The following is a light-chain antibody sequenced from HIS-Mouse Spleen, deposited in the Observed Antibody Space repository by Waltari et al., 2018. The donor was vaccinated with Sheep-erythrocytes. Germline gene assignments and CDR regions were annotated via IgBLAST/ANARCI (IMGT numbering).Light chain of an antibody. J-gene: IGLJ1*01. V-gene: IGLV2-11*01. Sequence: QSALTQPRPVSGSPGPSVTISCTGTSRAVGGYNCVPWYQKHPGKAPKLMIYDVSKRPSGVPDRFSGSKSGNTASLTISGLQAEDEADYYCCSYAGSYNHVFATGTKVTVL. CDR3: CSYAGSYNHV. CDR1: SRAVGGYNC. CDR2: DVS.